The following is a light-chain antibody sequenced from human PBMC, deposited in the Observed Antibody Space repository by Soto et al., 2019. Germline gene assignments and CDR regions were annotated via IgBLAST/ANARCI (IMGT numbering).Light chain of an antibody. Sequence: GLTQAAATLSLSPGESATLSCRASQSVSSYLAWYQQKPGQAPRLLIFGASIRDTGIPDRFSGSGSGTDFTLTINRLEPEDFAVYYCQQYGSSPGTFGQGTKVDIK. CDR2: GAS. V-gene: IGKV3-20*01. CDR1: QSVSSY. CDR3: QQYGSSPGT. J-gene: IGKJ1*01.